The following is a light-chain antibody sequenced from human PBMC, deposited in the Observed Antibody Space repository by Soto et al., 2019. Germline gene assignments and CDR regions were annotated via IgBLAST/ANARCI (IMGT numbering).Light chain of an antibody. CDR1: QSLLHSNGYNY. CDR2: LGS. J-gene: IGKJ3*01. V-gene: IGKV2-28*01. CDR3: MQVLQTSMIT. Sequence: DIVMTQSPLSLPVTPGEPASISCRSSQSLLHSNGYNYLDWYLQKPGQSPQLLIYLGSNRASGVPDRFSGSGSGTDFTLKISRVEAEDVGVYYCMQVLQTSMITFGPGTKVDIK.